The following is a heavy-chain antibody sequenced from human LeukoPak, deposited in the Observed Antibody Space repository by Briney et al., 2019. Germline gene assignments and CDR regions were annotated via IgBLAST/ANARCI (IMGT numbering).Heavy chain of an antibody. CDR1: GGSFSGYY. V-gene: IGHV4-34*01. CDR3: ARETAAAGSFIAINDY. J-gene: IGHJ4*02. CDR2: INDSEST. Sequence: SETLSLTCAVYGGSFSGYYWGWIRQPPGKGLEWIGEINDSESTNYNPSLKSRVTISVDTSKKQFSLKLSSVTAADTAIYYCARETAAAGSFIAINDYWGQGTLVTVSS. D-gene: IGHD6-13*01.